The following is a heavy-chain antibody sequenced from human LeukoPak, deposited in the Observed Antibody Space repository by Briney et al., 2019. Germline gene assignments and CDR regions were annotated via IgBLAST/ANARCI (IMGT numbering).Heavy chain of an antibody. V-gene: IGHV3-21*01. CDR2: ISSSSSYI. CDR1: GFTFSSYS. CDR3: ARARYCSGGSCPHGMDV. J-gene: IGHJ6*02. Sequence: GGSLRLSCAASGFTFSSYSMNWVHQAPGKGLEWVSSISSSSSYIYYADSVKGRFTISRDNSKNSLYLQMNSLRAEDTAVYYCARARYCSGGSCPHGMDVWGQGTTVTVSS. D-gene: IGHD2-15*01.